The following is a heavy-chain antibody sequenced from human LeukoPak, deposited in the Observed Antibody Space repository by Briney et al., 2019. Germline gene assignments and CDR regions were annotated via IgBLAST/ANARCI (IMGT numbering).Heavy chain of an antibody. D-gene: IGHD2/OR15-2a*01. CDR2: ISGGGSTI. CDR1: GLPFSLYT. CDR3: ARFLSDGDYFDY. V-gene: IGHV3-48*01. Sequence: GGSLRLSCAASGLPFSLYTMNWVRQTPGKGLEWLSYISGGGSTIYYADSVKGRFSISRDNAKNSLYLQMNSLRAEDTAVYYCARFLSDGDYFDYWGQGTLVTVSS. J-gene: IGHJ4*02.